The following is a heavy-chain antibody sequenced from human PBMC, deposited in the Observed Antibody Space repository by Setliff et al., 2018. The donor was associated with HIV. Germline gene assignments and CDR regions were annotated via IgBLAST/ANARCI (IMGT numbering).Heavy chain of an antibody. CDR2: ISYDGSRT. J-gene: IGHJ4*02. D-gene: IGHD3-22*01. CDR3: ARKYYYDSSGYYSFDY. CDR1: GFTFSTFA. V-gene: IGHV3-30*07. Sequence: LRLSCVASGFTFSTFAMHWVRQAPGKGLEWVSVISYDGSRTYYVDSVRGRFTISRDNSKNTLYLQMNSLRAEDTALYYCARKYYYDSSGYYSFDYWGQGALVTVSS.